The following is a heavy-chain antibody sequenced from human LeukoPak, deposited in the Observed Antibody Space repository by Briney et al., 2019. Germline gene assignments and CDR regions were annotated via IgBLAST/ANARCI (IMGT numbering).Heavy chain of an antibody. CDR3: ARRVYYYDSSGYQYYFDY. Sequence: SETLSLTCTVSGASISSSSYYWGWIRQPPGKGLEWMGSIYYSGSTYYNPSLKSRVTISVDTSKNQFSLKLSSVTAADTAVYYCARRVYYYDSSGYQYYFDYWGQGTLVTVSS. V-gene: IGHV4-39*01. J-gene: IGHJ4*02. D-gene: IGHD3-22*01. CDR1: GASISSSSYY. CDR2: IYYSGST.